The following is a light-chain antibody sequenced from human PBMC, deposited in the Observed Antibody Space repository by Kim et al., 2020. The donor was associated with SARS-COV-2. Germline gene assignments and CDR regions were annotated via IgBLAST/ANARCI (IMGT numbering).Light chain of an antibody. CDR2: DVS. CDR3: SSYTSSSRV. J-gene: IGLJ3*02. CDR1: SSDVGGYNC. V-gene: IGLV2-14*01. Sequence: QSALTQPASVSGSPGQSITISCTGTSSDVGGYNCVSWYQQHPGKAPKLMIYDVSKRPSGVSNRFSGSKSGNTASLTISGLQAEDEADYYCSSYTSSSRVFGGGTQLTVL.